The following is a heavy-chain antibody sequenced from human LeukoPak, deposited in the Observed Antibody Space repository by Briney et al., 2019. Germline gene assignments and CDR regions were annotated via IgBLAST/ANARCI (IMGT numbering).Heavy chain of an antibody. J-gene: IGHJ6*03. CDR2: INDIGST. V-gene: IGHV4-34*01. CDR3: ARGSTPYYYDSSGYYPTYYYYYMDV. D-gene: IGHD3-22*01. Sequence: SSETLSLTCAVYGGSFSGYYWSWIRQPPGKGLEWIGEINDIGSTNYNPSLKSRVTISVDTSNNQFSLKLSSVTAADTAVYYCARGSTPYYYDSSGYYPTYYYYYMDVWGKGTTVTVSS. CDR1: GGSFSGYY.